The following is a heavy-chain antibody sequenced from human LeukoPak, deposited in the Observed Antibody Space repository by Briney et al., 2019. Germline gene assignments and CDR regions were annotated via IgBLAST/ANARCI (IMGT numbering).Heavy chain of an antibody. CDR3: AKGRKSTVGASDY. V-gene: IGHV3-7*01. J-gene: IGHJ4*02. D-gene: IGHD1-26*01. CDR2: IKQDGSEK. CDR1: GFIFSSFSRYW. Sequence: PGGSLRLSCAAPGFIFSSFSRYWMSWVRQAPGKGLEWVANIKQDGSEKYYVDSVKGRFTISRDNSKNTLYLQMNSLRAEDTAVYYCAKGRKSTVGASDYWGQGTLVTVSS.